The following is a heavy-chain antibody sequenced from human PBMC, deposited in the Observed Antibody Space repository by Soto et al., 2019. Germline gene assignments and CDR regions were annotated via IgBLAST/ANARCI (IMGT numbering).Heavy chain of an antibody. CDR1: GFTFSSYA. CDR3: AKGPRVAAAGTRPWNYYYYMDV. V-gene: IGHV3-23*01. J-gene: IGHJ6*03. D-gene: IGHD6-13*01. CDR2: ISGSGGST. Sequence: GGSLRLSCAASGFTFSSYAMSWVRQAPGKGLEWVSAISGSGGSTYYADSVKGRFTISRDNSKNTLYLQMNSLRAEDTAVYYCAKGPRVAAAGTRPWNYYYYMDVWGKGTTVTVSS.